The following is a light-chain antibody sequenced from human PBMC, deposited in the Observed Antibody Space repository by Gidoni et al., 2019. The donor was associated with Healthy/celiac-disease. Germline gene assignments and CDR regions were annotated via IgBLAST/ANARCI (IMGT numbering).Light chain of an antibody. CDR3: QQSYSTLYT. CDR1: QSISSY. J-gene: IGKJ2*01. CDR2: AAS. V-gene: IGKV1-39*01. Sequence: DIQITPSPSSLSASVGDRVTITCRASQSISSYLNWYQQKPGKAPKLLIYAASSLQSGVPSRFSGSGSGTDFTLTISSLQPEDFATYYCQQSYSTLYTFXXXTKLEIK.